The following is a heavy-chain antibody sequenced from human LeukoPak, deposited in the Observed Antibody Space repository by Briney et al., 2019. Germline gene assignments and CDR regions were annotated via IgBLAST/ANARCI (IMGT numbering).Heavy chain of an antibody. J-gene: IGHJ4*02. CDR1: GGSFSGYY. CDR2: INHSGST. CDR3: ARGAAGYSYG. Sequence: SETLSLTCAVYGGSFSGYYWSWIRQPPGKGLEWIGEINHSGSTNYNPSLKSRVTISVDTSKNQFSLRLSSVTAADTAVYYCARGAAGYSYGWGQGTLVTVSS. V-gene: IGHV4-34*01. D-gene: IGHD5-18*01.